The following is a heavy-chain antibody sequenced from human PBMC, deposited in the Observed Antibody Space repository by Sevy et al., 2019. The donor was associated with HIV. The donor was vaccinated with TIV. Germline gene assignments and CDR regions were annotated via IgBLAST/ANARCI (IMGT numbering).Heavy chain of an antibody. D-gene: IGHD2-15*01. J-gene: IGHJ4*02. V-gene: IGHV4-34*01. CDR1: GGSFSGYY. CDR2: INHSGST. Sequence: SETLSLTCAVYGGSFSGYYWSWIRQPPGKGLEWIGEINHSGSTNYNPSLKSRVTISVDTSKNQFSLKLSSVTAADTAVYYCARGVSYNIVVVVAEGELSFGVDYWGQGTLVTVSS. CDR3: ARGVSYNIVVVVAEGELSFGVDY.